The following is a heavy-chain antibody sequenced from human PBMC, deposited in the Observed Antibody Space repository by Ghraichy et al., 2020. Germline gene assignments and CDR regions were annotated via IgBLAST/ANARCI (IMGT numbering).Heavy chain of an antibody. Sequence: SQTLSLTCTVSGASINRHAWNWIRQPPGKGLEWIGYFSESGSTKYNPSLQSRVALSIDTSKNQVSLKLNSVTGADTAVYYCARWGDFGGSGRRAFDFWGQGTMVIVSS. J-gene: IGHJ3*01. D-gene: IGHD3-10*01. CDR2: FSESGST. CDR1: GASINRHA. V-gene: IGHV4-59*11. CDR3: ARWGDFGGSGRRAFDF.